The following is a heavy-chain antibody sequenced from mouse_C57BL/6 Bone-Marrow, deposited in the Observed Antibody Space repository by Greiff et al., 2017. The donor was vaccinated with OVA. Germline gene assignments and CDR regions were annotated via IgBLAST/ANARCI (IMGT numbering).Heavy chain of an antibody. CDR2: INPSSGYT. J-gene: IGHJ2*01. V-gene: IGHV1-7*01. CDR3: ANLYYFDY. CDR1: GYTFTSYW. Sequence: QVQLQQSGADLAKPGASVKLSCTASGYTFTSYWMHWVKQRPGQGLEWIGYINPSSGYTKYNQKFKDKATLTADKSSSTAYMQLSSLTYEDSAVYYCANLYYFDYWGQGTTLTVSS.